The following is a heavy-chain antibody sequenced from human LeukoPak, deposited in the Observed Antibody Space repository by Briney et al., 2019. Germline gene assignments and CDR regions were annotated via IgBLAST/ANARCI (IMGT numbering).Heavy chain of an antibody. D-gene: IGHD2-2*01. CDR1: GFTFSSYN. V-gene: IGHV3-21*01. CDR3: ASLVVVPAAMVSWFDP. J-gene: IGHJ5*02. CDR2: ISTSSSYI. Sequence: GGSLRLSCAASGFTFSSYNMNWVRQAPGKGLEWVSFISTSSSYIYYADSVKGRFTISRDNAKNSLYLQMNSLRAEDTAVYYCASLVVVPAAMVSWFDPWGQGTLVTVS.